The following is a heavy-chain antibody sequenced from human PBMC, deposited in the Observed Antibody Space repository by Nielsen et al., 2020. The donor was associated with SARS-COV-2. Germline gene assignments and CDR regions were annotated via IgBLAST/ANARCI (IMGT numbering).Heavy chain of an antibody. V-gene: IGHV3-73*01. D-gene: IGHD6-13*01. CDR1: GFSFSDSG. CDR3: TRVNPISSSWFDAFDI. CDR2: IRSKTHSYET. Sequence: GGSLRLSCAASGFSFSDSGMHWVRQASGKGLEWVGRIRSKTHSYETVYAASVRDRFTISRDDSNNTAYLQMNSLKTEDTAVFYCTRVNPISSSWFDAFDIWGQGTMVTVSS. J-gene: IGHJ3*02.